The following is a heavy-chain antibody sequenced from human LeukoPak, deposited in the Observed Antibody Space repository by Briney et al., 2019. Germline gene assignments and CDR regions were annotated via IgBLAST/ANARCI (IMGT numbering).Heavy chain of an antibody. J-gene: IGHJ6*03. D-gene: IGHD2-15*01. CDR2: MKRKTDGGTT. CDR3: TTRWWADYYYMDV. CDR1: GFIFNNAW. V-gene: IGHV3-15*01. Sequence: GGSLRLSCVASGFIFNNAWMSWVRQAPGKGLQWVGRMKRKTDGGTTDYAAPVKGRFTTSRDDSKNTLYLQMNSLKIEDTAVYYCTTRWWADYYYMDVWGKGTTVIVSS.